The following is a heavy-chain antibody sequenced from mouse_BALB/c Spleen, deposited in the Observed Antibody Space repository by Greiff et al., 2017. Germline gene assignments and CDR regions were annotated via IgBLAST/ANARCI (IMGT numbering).Heavy chain of an antibody. CDR1: GFNIKDTY. Sequence: VQLKQSGAELVKPGASVKLSCTASGFNIKDTYMHWVKQRPEQGLEWIGRIDPANGNTKYDPKFQGKATITADTSSNTAYLQLSSLTSEDTAVYYCARGYGSSYAMDYWGQGTSVTVSS. CDR3: ARGYGSSYAMDY. J-gene: IGHJ4*01. CDR2: IDPANGNT. D-gene: IGHD1-1*01. V-gene: IGHV14-3*02.